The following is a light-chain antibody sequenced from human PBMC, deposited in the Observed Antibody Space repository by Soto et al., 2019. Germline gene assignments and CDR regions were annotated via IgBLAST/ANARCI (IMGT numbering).Light chain of an antibody. CDR3: SSYTSSSTYV. Sequence: QSVLTQPPSLSGSPGQSVTISCPGNSSYVGSYNRVSWYQQPPGTAPKLMIYEVSNRPSGVPDRFSGSKSGNTASLTISGLQAEDEADYYCSSYTSSSTYVFGTGTKVTVL. CDR1: SSYVGSYNR. CDR2: EVS. J-gene: IGLJ1*01. V-gene: IGLV2-18*02.